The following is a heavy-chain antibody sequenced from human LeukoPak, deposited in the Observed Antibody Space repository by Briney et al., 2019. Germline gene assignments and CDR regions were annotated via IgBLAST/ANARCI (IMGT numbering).Heavy chain of an antibody. D-gene: IGHD3-22*01. Sequence: GASVKVSCKASGYTFTDYYTDYYMHWVRQAPGQGLEWMGGINPNSGNTVYARKFQGRVTMTRDTSITTAYVDLSGLRSDDTAMYYCARVRYDSSGYGFDYWGQGTLVTVSS. CDR1: GYTFTDYYTDYY. V-gene: IGHV1-2*02. J-gene: IGHJ4*02. CDR2: INPNSGNT. CDR3: ARVRYDSSGYGFDY.